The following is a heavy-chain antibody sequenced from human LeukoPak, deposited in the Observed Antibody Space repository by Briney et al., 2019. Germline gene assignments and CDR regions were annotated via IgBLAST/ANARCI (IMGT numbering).Heavy chain of an antibody. D-gene: IGHD2-21*02. CDR1: VGSLNTYY. CDR2: IYYTGST. J-gene: IGHJ4*02. CDR3: ARWAYCGGDCYFLDY. Sequence: SETLSLTCTVSVGSLNTYYWSWIRQPPEKGLEWIGHIYYTGSTTYSPSLNSRVTISLDTSKNQFSLRLGSVTAADTAVYYCARWAYCGGDCYFLDYWGQGTLVTVSS. V-gene: IGHV4-59*01.